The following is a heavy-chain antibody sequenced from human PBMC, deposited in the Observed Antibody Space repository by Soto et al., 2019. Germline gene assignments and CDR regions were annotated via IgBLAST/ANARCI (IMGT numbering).Heavy chain of an antibody. J-gene: IGHJ6*03. CDR1: GGSISSYY. V-gene: IGHV4-59*01. D-gene: IGHD3-3*01. CDR2: IYYSGST. CDR3: ARNTYYDFWSGYKGDYYYYMDV. Sequence: SETLSLTCTVSGGSISSYYWSWIRQPPGKGLEWIGYIYYSGSTNYNPSLKSRVTISVDTSKNQFSLKLSSVTAADTAVYYCARNTYYDFWSGYKGDYYYYMDVWGKGTTVTVSS.